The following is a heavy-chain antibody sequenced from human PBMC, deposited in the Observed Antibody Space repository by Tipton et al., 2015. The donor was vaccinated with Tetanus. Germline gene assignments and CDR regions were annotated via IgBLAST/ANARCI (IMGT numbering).Heavy chain of an antibody. CDR1: GFTFDDYT. V-gene: IGHV3-43*01. CDR3: TRSCSSSTRVGAFDP. Sequence: SLRLSCAASGFTFDDYTMHWVRQAPGKGLEWVSLISWDGGSTYYADSVKGRFAISRDNNNNLVFLEMNDLRADDTAVYYCTRSCSSSTRVGAFDPWGQGALVTVS. J-gene: IGHJ5*02. D-gene: IGHD2-2*01. CDR2: ISWDGGST.